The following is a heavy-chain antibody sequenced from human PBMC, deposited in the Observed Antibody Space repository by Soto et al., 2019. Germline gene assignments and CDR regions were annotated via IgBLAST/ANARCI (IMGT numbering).Heavy chain of an antibody. D-gene: IGHD7-27*01. CDR1: GASISRGAYY. CDR2: IYYSGSA. V-gene: IGHV4-31*03. J-gene: IGHJ5*02. Sequence: SETLSLTCSVSGASISRGAYYWTWIRQHPGKGLEWIGNIYYSGSAYYNPSLKSRITISVDASKNQFSLKLSSVTAADSAVYYCARGVLANWGPENWFDPWGQGTLVTVSS. CDR3: ARGVLANWGPENWFDP.